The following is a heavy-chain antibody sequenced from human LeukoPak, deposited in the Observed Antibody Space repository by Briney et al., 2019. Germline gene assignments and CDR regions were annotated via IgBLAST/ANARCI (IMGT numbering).Heavy chain of an antibody. V-gene: IGHV4-59*01. CDR2: IYYSGST. J-gene: IGHJ3*02. Sequence: SETLSLTCTVPGGSISSYYWSWIRQPPGKGLEWIGYIYYSGSTNYNPSLKSRVTISVDTSKNQFSLKLSSVTAADTAVYYCARGRRSGSDDAFDIWGQGTMVTVSS. D-gene: IGHD3-22*01. CDR1: GGSISSYY. CDR3: ARGRRSGSDDAFDI.